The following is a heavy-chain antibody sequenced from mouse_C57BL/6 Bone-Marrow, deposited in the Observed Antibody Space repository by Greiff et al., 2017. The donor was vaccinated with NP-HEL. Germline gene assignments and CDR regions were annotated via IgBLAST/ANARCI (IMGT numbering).Heavy chain of an antibody. J-gene: IGHJ4*01. D-gene: IGHD1-1*01. CDR2: ISSGGSYT. CDR1: GFTFSSYG. V-gene: IGHV5-6*01. Sequence: EVQLVESGGDLVKPGGSLKLSCAASGFTFSSYGMSWVRQTPDKRLEWVATISSGGSYTYYPDSVKGRFTISRDNAKNTLYLQMSSLKSEDTAMYSCARPYYYGSSYAMDYWGQGTSVTVSS. CDR3: ARPYYYGSSYAMDY.